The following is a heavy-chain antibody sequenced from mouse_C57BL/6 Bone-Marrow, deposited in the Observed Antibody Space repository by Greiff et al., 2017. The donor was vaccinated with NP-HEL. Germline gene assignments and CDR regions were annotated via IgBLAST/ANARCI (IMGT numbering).Heavy chain of an antibody. D-gene: IGHD2-4*01. J-gene: IGHJ2*01. Sequence: VQLQQPGAELVMPGASVKLSCKASGYTFTSYWMHWVKQRPGQGLEWIGEIDPSDSYPNYNQKFKGKSTLTVDKSSSTAYMQLSSLTSEDSAVYYCARGGDYGPLDYWGQGTTLTVSS. V-gene: IGHV1-69*01. CDR2: IDPSDSYP. CDR1: GYTFTSYW. CDR3: ARGGDYGPLDY.